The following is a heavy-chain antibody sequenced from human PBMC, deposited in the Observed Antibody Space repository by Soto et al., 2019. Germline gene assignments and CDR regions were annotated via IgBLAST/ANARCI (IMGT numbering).Heavy chain of an antibody. CDR1: GYTFTGYY. J-gene: IGHJ5*02. V-gene: IGHV1-2*02. D-gene: IGHD3-3*01. CDR2: INPNTGGT. Sequence: ASVKVSCKASGYTFTGYYMHWLRQAPGQGLEWMGWINPNTGGTNYAQKFQGRVTMATDTSTSTAYMELRNLTSDDTAVYYCARDPHEFWSAYFFDPWGQGTLVTVSS. CDR3: ARDPHEFWSAYFFDP.